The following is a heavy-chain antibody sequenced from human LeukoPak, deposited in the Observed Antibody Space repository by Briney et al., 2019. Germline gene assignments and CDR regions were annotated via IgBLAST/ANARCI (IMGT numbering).Heavy chain of an antibody. J-gene: IGHJ4*02. V-gene: IGHV3-23*01. CDR1: RFIFDNYG. CDR3: ARIRNWNDYFV. CDR2: ISDDGYST. Sequence: GGSLRLSCAASRFIFDNYGMTWVRQAPGKGLEWVSGISDDGYSTYYADSVKGRFTISRDNAKNSLNLQMNSLRAEDTAVYYCARIRNWNDYFVWGQGTLVTVSS. D-gene: IGHD1-1*01.